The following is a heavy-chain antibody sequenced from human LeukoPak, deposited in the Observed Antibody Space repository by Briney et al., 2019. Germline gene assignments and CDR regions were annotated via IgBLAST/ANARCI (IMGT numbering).Heavy chain of an antibody. CDR2: MNPNSGNT. V-gene: IGHV1-8*02. Sequence: ASVKVSCKASGYTFTGYYMHWVRQATGQGLEWMGWMNPNSGNTGYAQKFQGRVTMTRNTSISTAYMELSSLRSEDTAVYYCARGTYDFWSGYNWFDPWGQGTLVTVSS. J-gene: IGHJ5*02. D-gene: IGHD3-3*01. CDR3: ARGTYDFWSGYNWFDP. CDR1: GYTFTGYY.